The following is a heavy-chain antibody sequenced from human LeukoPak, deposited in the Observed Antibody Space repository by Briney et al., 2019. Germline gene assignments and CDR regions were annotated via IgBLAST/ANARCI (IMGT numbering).Heavy chain of an antibody. CDR1: GFTLSNYA. CDR3: ARDQAFDWFYYYYGMDV. V-gene: IGHV3-23*01. D-gene: IGHD3-9*01. CDR2: IGGSVNAT. Sequence: PGGSLRLSCVASGFTLSNYALSWVRQAPGKGLEWVSSIGGSVNATYYADSVKGRFTISRGNSKNTLYLQMNSLRAEDTAVYYCARDQAFDWFYYYYGMDVWGLGTTVIVSS. J-gene: IGHJ6*02.